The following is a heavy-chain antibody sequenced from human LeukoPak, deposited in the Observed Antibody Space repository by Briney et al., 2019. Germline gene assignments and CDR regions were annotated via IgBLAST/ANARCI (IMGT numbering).Heavy chain of an antibody. J-gene: IGHJ4*02. D-gene: IGHD5-12*01. V-gene: IGHV3-7*01. Sequence: GGSLRLSCAASGFTFSSYWMSWVRQAPGKGLEWVANIKQDGSEKYYVDSVKGRFTISRDNAKNSLYLQMNSLRAEDTAVYYCARGNIELYPGVYYFDYWGQGTLVTVSS. CDR1: GFTFSSYW. CDR2: IKQDGSEK. CDR3: ARGNIELYPGVYYFDY.